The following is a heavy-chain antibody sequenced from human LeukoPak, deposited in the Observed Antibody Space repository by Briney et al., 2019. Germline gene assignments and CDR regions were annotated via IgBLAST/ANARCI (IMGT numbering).Heavy chain of an antibody. CDR3: ARERVGYCSSTSCYTHYYYYYMDV. V-gene: IGHV4-34*01. D-gene: IGHD2-2*02. CDR1: GGSFSGYY. Sequence: SETLSLTCAVYGGSFSGYYWSWIRQPPGKGLEWIGEINHSGSTNYNPSLKSRVTISVDTSKNQFSLKLSSVTAADTAVYYCARERVGYCSSTSCYTHYYYYYMDVWGKGTTVTVPS. CDR2: INHSGST. J-gene: IGHJ6*03.